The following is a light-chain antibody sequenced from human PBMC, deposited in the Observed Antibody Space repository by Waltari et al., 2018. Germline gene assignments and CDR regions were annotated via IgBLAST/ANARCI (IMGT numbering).Light chain of an antibody. CDR3: NSRDSSGNVV. J-gene: IGLJ2*01. Sequence: SSELTQDPAVSVALGQTVRITCQGDRLRDYYASWYQQKAGQAPVLVIHGENNRPSGIPDRFSGSSSGNTASLTITGAQAGDDADYYCNSRDSSGNVVFGAGTKLTVL. V-gene: IGLV3-19*01. CDR1: RLRDYY. CDR2: GEN.